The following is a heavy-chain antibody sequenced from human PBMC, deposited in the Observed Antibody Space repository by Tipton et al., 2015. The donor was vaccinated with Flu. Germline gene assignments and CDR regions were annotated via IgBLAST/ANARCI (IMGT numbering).Heavy chain of an antibody. CDR1: GFTFNTYA. V-gene: IGHV4-38-2*01. D-gene: IGHD3-10*02. Sequence: LRLSCAASGFTFNTYAMSWVRQAPGKRLELIGSIYPSGTTYYNPSLKSRVTISVDTSKSQFSLMLKSVTAADTAVYYCARLSYYDVDLKNFYFDYWGQGALVTVSS. CDR2: IYPSGTT. CDR3: ARLSYYDVDLKNFYFDY. J-gene: IGHJ4*02.